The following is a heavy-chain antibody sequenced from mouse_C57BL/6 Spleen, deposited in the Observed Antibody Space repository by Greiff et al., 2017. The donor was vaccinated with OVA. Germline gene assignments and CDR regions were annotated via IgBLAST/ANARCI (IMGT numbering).Heavy chain of an antibody. V-gene: IGHV6-6*01. CDR2: IRNKANNHAT. Sequence: EVKLVESGGGLVQPGGSMKLSCAASGFTFSDAWMDWVRQSPEKGLEWVAEIRNKANNHATYYAESVKGRFTISRDDSKSSVYLQMNSLRAEDTGIYYCTRRGPGLEGFAYWGQGTLVTVSA. D-gene: IGHD3-3*01. CDR1: GFTFSDAW. CDR3: TRRGPGLEGFAY. J-gene: IGHJ3*01.